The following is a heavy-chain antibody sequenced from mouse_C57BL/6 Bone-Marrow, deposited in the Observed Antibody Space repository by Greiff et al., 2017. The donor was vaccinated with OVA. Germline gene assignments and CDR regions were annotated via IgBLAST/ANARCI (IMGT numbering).Heavy chain of an antibody. V-gene: IGHV6-3*01. J-gene: IGHJ2*01. CDR2: IRLKSDNYAT. Sequence: EVHLVESGGGLVQPGGSMKLSCVASGFTFSNYWMNWVRQSPEKGLEWVAQIRLKSDNYATTYAESVKGRFTISRDDSKSSVYLQMNNLRAEDTGIYYCTAHYGSSYGYYFDYWGQGTTLTVSS. D-gene: IGHD1-1*01. CDR3: TAHYGSSYGYYFDY. CDR1: GFTFSNYW.